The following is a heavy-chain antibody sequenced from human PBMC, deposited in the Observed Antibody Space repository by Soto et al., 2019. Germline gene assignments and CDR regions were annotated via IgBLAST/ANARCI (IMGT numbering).Heavy chain of an antibody. Sequence: TLSLTCAISGDSVSSNSAAWNWIRQSPSRGLEWLGRTYYRSKWYNDYAVSVKSRITINPDTSKNQFSLQLNSVTPEDTAVYYCARGKSGYSSGWSPVEYYYYGMDVWGQGTTVTVSS. CDR3: ARGKSGYSSGWSPVEYYYYGMDV. CDR2: TYYRSKWYN. D-gene: IGHD6-19*01. J-gene: IGHJ6*02. CDR1: GDSVSSNSAA. V-gene: IGHV6-1*01.